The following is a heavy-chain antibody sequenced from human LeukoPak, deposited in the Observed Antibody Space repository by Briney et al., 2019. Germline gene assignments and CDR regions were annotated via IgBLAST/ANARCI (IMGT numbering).Heavy chain of an antibody. Sequence: PGGSLRLSCAASGFTFSSYAMSWVRQAPGKGLEWVSAISGSGGSTYYADSVKGRFTISRDNSKNTLYLQMNSLRAEDTAVYCCAKGALRYCSGGSCYSGAIDYWGQGTLVTVSS. CDR1: GFTFSSYA. V-gene: IGHV3-23*01. D-gene: IGHD2-15*01. J-gene: IGHJ4*02. CDR3: AKGALRYCSGGSCYSGAIDY. CDR2: ISGSGGST.